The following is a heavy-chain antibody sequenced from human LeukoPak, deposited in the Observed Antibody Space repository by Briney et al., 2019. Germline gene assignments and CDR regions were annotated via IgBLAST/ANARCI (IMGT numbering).Heavy chain of an antibody. Sequence: SETLSLTCAVYGGSFSGYYWSWIRQPPGKGLEWIGEINHSGSTNYNPSLKSRVTISVDTSKNQFSLKLSSVTAADTAVYYCVGSETLNSIVGATRTSNWFDPWGQGTLVTVSS. CDR2: INHSGST. CDR3: VGSETLNSIVGATRTSNWFDP. CDR1: GGSFSGYY. V-gene: IGHV4-34*01. D-gene: IGHD1-26*01. J-gene: IGHJ5*02.